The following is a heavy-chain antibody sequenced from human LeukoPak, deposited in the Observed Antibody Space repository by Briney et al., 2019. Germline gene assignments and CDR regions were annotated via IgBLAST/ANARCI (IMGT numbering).Heavy chain of an antibody. CDR3: AKDTTIGRYCTNGVCSPFDY. Sequence: GGSLRLSCAASGFTFSSYAMSWVRQAHGKGLEWGSAISDSGGSTYDADSVKGRFTISRDNSKNTLYLQMNSLRAEDTAVYYCAKDTTIGRYCTNGVCSPFDYWGQGTLVTVSS. CDR2: ISDSGGST. CDR1: GFTFSSYA. V-gene: IGHV3-23*01. J-gene: IGHJ4*02. D-gene: IGHD2-8*01.